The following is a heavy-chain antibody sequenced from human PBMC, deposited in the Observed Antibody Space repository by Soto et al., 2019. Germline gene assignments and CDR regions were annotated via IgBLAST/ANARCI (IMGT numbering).Heavy chain of an antibody. V-gene: IGHV4-34*01. CDR2: INYRGGT. CDR3: ARAGSSGWYSG. D-gene: IGHD6-19*01. J-gene: IGHJ4*02. CDR1: GGSFNTYYHY. Sequence: SETLSLTCAVYGGSFNTYYHYWNWVRQPPGKGLEWIGEINYRGGTNYNPSLKSRVTISVDTSKNQFSLKLSSVTAADTAVYYCARAGSSGWYSGWGQGTLVTVSS.